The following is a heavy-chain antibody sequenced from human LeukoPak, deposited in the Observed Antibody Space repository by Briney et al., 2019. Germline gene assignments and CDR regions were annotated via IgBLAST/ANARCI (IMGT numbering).Heavy chain of an antibody. D-gene: IGHD6-13*01. V-gene: IGHV3-7*03. CDR3: ARDGAYSASNF. CDR1: AFIFSGHW. CDR2: IKEDGSER. J-gene: IGHJ3*01. Sequence: GGSLRLSCEGSAFIFSGHWMNWVRQTPGKGLEWVASIKEDGSERQYVDSVKGRFSISRDNTKGSLFLQLNSLRAEGTAVYYCARDGAYSASNFWGQGTMVAVSS.